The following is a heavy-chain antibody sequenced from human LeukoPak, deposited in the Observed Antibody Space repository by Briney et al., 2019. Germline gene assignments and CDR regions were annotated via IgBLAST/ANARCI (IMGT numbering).Heavy chain of an antibody. V-gene: IGHV3-7*01. CDR1: GFTFSSYW. D-gene: IGHD5-24*01. J-gene: IGHJ4*02. CDR3: ARDLMATIRGAFDY. Sequence: TGGSLRLSCAASGFTFSSYWMSWVRQAPGKGLEWVANIKQDGREKYYVDSVKGRFTIYRDNAKTSLYLQMNSLRAEDTAVYYCARDLMATIRGAFDYWGQGTLVTVSS. CDR2: IKQDGREK.